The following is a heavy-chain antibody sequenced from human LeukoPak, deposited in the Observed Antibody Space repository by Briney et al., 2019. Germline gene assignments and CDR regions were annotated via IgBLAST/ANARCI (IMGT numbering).Heavy chain of an antibody. J-gene: IGHJ5*02. CDR2: MNPNSGNT. V-gene: IGHV1-8*02. CDR1: GGTFSSYA. CDR3: AREIGNGSWRWFDP. D-gene: IGHD1-1*01. Sequence: ASVKVSCKASGGTFSSYAISWVRQAPGQGLEWMGWMNPNSGNTGYAQKFQGRVTMTRNTSISTAYMELSSLRSEDTAVYYCAREIGNGSWRWFDPWGQGTLVTVSS.